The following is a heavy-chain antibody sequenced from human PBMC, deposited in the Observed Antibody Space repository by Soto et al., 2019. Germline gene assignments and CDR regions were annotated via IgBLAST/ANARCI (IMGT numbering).Heavy chain of an antibody. Sequence: SETLSLTCAVSGGSISSSNWWSWVRQPPGKGLEWIGEIYHSGSTNYNPSLKSRVTISVDKSKNQFSLKLSSVTAADTAVYYCARPPTSYCSSTSCPGGGDYWGQGTLVTVSS. CDR1: GGSISSSNW. CDR3: ARPPTSYCSSTSCPGGGDY. D-gene: IGHD2-2*01. V-gene: IGHV4-4*02. CDR2: IYHSGST. J-gene: IGHJ4*02.